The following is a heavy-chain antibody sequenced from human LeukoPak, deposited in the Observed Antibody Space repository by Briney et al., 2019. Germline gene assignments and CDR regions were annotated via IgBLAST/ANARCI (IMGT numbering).Heavy chain of an antibody. CDR3: ARALIAAAGSWFDP. CDR1: GGSISSSNW. CDR2: IYHSGST. J-gene: IGHJ5*02. D-gene: IGHD6-13*01. Sequence: SETLSLTCAVSGGSISSSNWWSWVRQPPGKGLEWIGEIYHSGSTNYNPSLKSRVTISVDKSKNQFSLKLSSVTAADTAVYYCARALIAAAGSWFDPWGQGTLVTVSS. V-gene: IGHV4-4*02.